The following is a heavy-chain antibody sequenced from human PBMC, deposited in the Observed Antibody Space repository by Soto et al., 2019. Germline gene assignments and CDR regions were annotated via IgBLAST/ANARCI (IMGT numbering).Heavy chain of an antibody. CDR1: GGSISSYY. CDR3: ARQGDDFWSGYYIPYFDY. V-gene: IGHV4-59*08. Sequence: SETLSLTCTVSGGSISSYYWSWIRQPPGKGLEWIGYIYYSGSTNYNPSLKSRVTISVDTSKNQFSLKLSSVTAADTAVYYCARQGDDFWSGYYIPYFDYWGQGTLVTVSS. D-gene: IGHD3-3*01. J-gene: IGHJ4*02. CDR2: IYYSGST.